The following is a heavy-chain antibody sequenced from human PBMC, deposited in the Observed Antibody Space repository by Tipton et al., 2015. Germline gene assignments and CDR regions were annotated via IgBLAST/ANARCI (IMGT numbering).Heavy chain of an antibody. J-gene: IGHJ6*02. V-gene: IGHV3-23*01. D-gene: IGHD1-26*01. Sequence: SLRLSCAASGFTFSSYAMSWVRQAPGKGLQWVSLISGSGGGTYYTDSVKGRFTISRDNFKNTLSLQMNGLRAEDTAVYYCAKWDSDNFYGMDVWGQGTTVTVSS. CDR1: GFTFSSYA. CDR2: ISGSGGGT. CDR3: AKWDSDNFYGMDV.